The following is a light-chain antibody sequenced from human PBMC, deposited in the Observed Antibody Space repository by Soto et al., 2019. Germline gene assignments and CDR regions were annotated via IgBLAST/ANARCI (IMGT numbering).Light chain of an antibody. V-gene: IGKV3-20*01. CDR2: GAS. Sequence: EIVLTRSPGTLSWSPVEIATLSFMASQSVSSSYLAWCQQKPGQAPRLLIYGASSRATGIPDRFSGSGSGTDFTLTISRLEPEDFAVYYCQQYGSSPWTFGQGTKVDIK. CDR3: QQYGSSPWT. J-gene: IGKJ1*01. CDR1: QSVSSSY.